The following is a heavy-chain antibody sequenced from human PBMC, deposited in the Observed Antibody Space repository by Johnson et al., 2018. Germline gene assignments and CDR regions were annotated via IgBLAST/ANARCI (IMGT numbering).Heavy chain of an antibody. J-gene: IGHJ3*02. V-gene: IGHV3-30*03. Sequence: QVQLVQSGGGVVQPGRSLRLSCAASGFTFSSYGMHWVRQAPGKGLEWVAVISYDGSNKYYADSVKGRFTISRDNPKNTLFLQMNSLRDEDTPVYYCASRSSDGAFDIWGQGTKVTVSS. CDR3: ASRSSDGAFDI. D-gene: IGHD3-10*01. CDR2: ISYDGSNK. CDR1: GFTFSSYG.